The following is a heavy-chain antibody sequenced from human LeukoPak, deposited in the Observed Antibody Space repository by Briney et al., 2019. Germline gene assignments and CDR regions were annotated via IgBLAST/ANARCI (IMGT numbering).Heavy chain of an antibody. CDR3: ARGFGELETFDY. J-gene: IGHJ4*02. V-gene: IGHV4-38-2*02. Sequence: SETLSLTCTVSGYSISSGYYWAWIRQPPGKGLEWIGNIYHTGSTNYNPSLKSRVTISVDTSKNQFSLKLSSVTAADTAVYYCARGFGELETFDYWGQGTLVTVSS. CDR1: GYSISSGYY. CDR2: IYHTGST. D-gene: IGHD3-10*01.